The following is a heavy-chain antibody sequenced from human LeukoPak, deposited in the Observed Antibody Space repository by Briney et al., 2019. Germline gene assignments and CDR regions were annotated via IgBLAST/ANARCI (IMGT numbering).Heavy chain of an antibody. CDR3: ANSYSGWYVDYFDY. CDR2: IGGSGGFIT. CDR1: GFTFSAHG. V-gene: IGHV3-23*01. D-gene: IGHD6-19*01. Sequence: GGTLRLSCAASGFTFSAHGMNWVRQSPGRGLEWVSGIGGSGGFITYYADSVKGRFTVSRDNSKDTMYLQMNGLRAEDTAIYYCANSYSGWYVDYFDYWGQGTLVTVSS. J-gene: IGHJ4*02.